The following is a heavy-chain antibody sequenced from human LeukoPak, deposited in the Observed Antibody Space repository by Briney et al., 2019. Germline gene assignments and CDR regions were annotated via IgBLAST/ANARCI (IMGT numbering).Heavy chain of an antibody. CDR2: INPNSGGT. V-gene: IGHV1-2*02. D-gene: IGHD1-26*01. CDR1: GYTFTGYY. J-gene: IGHJ6*03. Sequence: GASVKVSCKASGYTFTGYYMHWVRQAPGQGLEWMGWINPNSGGTNYAQKFQGRVTMTRDTSISTAYMELSRLRSDDTAVYYCARGGGISGGYRVHYYCYMDVWGKGTTVTVSS. CDR3: ARGGGISGGYRVHYYCYMDV.